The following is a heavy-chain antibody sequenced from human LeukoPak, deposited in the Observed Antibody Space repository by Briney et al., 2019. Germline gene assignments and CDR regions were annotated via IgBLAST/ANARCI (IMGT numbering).Heavy chain of an antibody. CDR1: GYTFTSHY. D-gene: IGHD6-13*01. Sequence: ASVKVSCKASGYTFTSHYMHWVRQAPGQGLEWMGIVDPRGGSTSRAQKFKGRVTITRATSTSTVYRERSSLRSEDTTVYTCARDNTAAGPFDYWGQGTLVTVSS. CDR3: ARDNTAAGPFDY. CDR2: VDPRGGST. J-gene: IGHJ4*02. V-gene: IGHV1-46*01.